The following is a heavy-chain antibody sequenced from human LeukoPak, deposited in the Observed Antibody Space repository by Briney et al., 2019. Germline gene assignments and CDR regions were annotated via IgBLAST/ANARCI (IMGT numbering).Heavy chain of an antibody. CDR3: ARGDGIIATIGIGSWYFDL. V-gene: IGHV4-34*01. Sequence: SETLSLTCALSGASFNDGRWSWLRQPPGKGLEWIGEIDHSGNTNYKSSLRSRVTISVDTSKNQFSLQVKSVTVADTAVYFCARGDGIIATIGIGSWYFDLWGRGTLVTVSS. CDR1: GASFNDGR. D-gene: IGHD6-13*01. CDR2: IDHSGNT. J-gene: IGHJ2*01.